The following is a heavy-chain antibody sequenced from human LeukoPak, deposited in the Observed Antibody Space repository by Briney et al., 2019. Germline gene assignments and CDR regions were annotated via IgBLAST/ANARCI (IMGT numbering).Heavy chain of an antibody. CDR1: GFTFSSYS. CDR2: ISSSSSYI. J-gene: IGHJ4*02. D-gene: IGHD3-10*01. V-gene: IGHV3-21*01. CDR3: ARDRGLWFGELYDY. Sequence: GGSLRLSCAASGFTFSSYSMNWVRQAPGKGLEWVSSISSSSSYIYYADSVKGRFTISRDNAKNSLYLQMNSLGAEDTAVYYCARDRGLWFGELYDYWGQGTLVTVSS.